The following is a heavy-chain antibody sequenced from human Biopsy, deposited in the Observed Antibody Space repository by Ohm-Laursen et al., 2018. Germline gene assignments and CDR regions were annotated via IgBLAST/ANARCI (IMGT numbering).Heavy chain of an antibody. Sequence: SETLSLTCSVSGGSMTGYEWSWIRLAPGKGLEWIGYIYYSGGTKYNPSLKSRVTMLVNTSKKQFSLRLSSVTAADTAVYYCASAGYNPDWNFDLWGRGTRVTVSS. J-gene: IGHJ2*01. CDR2: IYYSGGT. V-gene: IGHV4-59*12. D-gene: IGHD5-24*01. CDR3: ASAGYNPDWNFDL. CDR1: GGSMTGYE.